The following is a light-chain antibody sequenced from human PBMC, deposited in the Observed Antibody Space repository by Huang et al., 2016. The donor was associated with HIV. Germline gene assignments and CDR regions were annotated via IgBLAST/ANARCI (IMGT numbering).Light chain of an antibody. CDR1: QSVGSY. CDR2: DAS. Sequence: DIVLTQSPATLSLSPGERATLSCRAGQSVGSYLACYQQTPGQAPRLLVSDASHRATGIPARVSGSGSGTDFTLTISSLEPEDFAVYYCHQHSSWPGTFGQGTRVEIK. CDR3: HQHSSWPGT. V-gene: IGKV3-11*01. J-gene: IGKJ1*01.